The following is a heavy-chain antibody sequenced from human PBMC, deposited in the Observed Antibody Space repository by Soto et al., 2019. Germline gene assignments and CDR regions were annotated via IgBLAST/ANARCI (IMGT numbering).Heavy chain of an antibody. CDR3: ARRWGEGRVDY. D-gene: IGHD3-10*01. J-gene: IGHJ4*02. Sequence: PSETLSLTCAVPGGSISSSNWWSWVRQPPGKGLEWIGEIYHSGNTNYNPSLKSRVTMAVDKSRNQFSLKLSSVTAADTAVYYCARRWGEGRVDYWGQGTLVTVSS. V-gene: IGHV4-4*02. CDR1: GGSISSSNW. CDR2: IYHSGNT.